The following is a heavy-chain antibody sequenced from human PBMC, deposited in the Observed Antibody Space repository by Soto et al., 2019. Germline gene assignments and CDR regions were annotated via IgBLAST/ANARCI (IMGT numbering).Heavy chain of an antibody. CDR2: IIPVFGTA. V-gene: IGHV1-69*12. Sequence: QVQLVQSGAEVKTPGSSVKVSCKASGATLNTFINYGITWVRQAPGQGLEWMGGIIPVFGTANYAQKFQGRVTISADESTKTAYMELRSLRSEDTAVYYCARGAATKIVLVMDDGFEIWGQGTMVTVSS. J-gene: IGHJ3*02. D-gene: IGHD3-22*01. CDR1: GATLNTFINYG. CDR3: ARGAATKIVLVMDDGFEI.